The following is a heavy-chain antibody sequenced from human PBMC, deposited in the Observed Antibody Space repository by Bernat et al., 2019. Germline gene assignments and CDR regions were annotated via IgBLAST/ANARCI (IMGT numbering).Heavy chain of an antibody. D-gene: IGHD6-13*01. CDR2: IGSTSTPI. CDR1: AFTFSDYY. V-gene: IGHV3-11*04. CDR3: AAHPSSNWFSY. J-gene: IGHJ4*02. Sequence: QVQLVESGGGLVKPGGSLRLSCAASAFTFSDYYMSWVRQAPGKGLEWLSYIGSTSTPILYADSVKGRFTVSRDNAKNSLYLQMNSLTVEDTAVYYCAAHPSSNWFSYWGQGTLVTVSS.